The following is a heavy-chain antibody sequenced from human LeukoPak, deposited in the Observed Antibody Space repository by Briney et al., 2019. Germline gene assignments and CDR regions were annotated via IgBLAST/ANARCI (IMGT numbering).Heavy chain of an antibody. D-gene: IGHD3-10*01. J-gene: IGHJ4*02. CDR1: GGTFSSYA. V-gene: IGHV1-69*13. CDR2: IIPIFGTA. Sequence: VASVKVSCKASGGTFSSYAISWVRQAPGQGLEWMGGIIPIFGTANYAQKFQGRVTITADESTSTAYMELSSLRSEDTAVYYCARVSLWFGELYYFDYWGQGTLVTVSS. CDR3: ARVSLWFGELYYFDY.